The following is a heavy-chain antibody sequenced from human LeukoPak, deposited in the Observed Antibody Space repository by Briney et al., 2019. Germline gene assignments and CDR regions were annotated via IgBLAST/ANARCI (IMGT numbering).Heavy chain of an antibody. CDR3: ARDWGKGDY. CDR1: GFTFITYG. CDR2: IWYDGSNK. V-gene: IGHV3-33*01. Sequence: PGGALRLSCAASGFTFITYGMHWVRQAPGKGLEWVSLIWYDGSNKYYADSVKGRFTISRDNSKNTLYLQMNSLRAEDTAVYYCARDWGKGDYWGQGTLVTVSS. J-gene: IGHJ4*02. D-gene: IGHD3-16*01.